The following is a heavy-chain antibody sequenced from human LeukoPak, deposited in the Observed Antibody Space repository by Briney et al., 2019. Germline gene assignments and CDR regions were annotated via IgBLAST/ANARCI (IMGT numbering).Heavy chain of an antibody. J-gene: IGHJ4*02. Sequence: SETLSLTCTVSGGSISSSSYYWGWIRQPPGTGLEWIGSIYYSGSTYYNPSLKSRVTISVDTSKNQFSLKLSSVTAADTAVYYCASFPLGRIAARTGYWGQGTLVTVSS. CDR1: GGSISSSSYY. CDR2: IYYSGST. D-gene: IGHD6-6*01. CDR3: ASFPLGRIAARTGY. V-gene: IGHV4-39*01.